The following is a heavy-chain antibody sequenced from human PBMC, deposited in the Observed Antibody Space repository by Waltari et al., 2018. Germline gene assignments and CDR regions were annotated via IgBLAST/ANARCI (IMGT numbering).Heavy chain of an antibody. D-gene: IGHD3-3*01. CDR3: ARDQVEYDPPGEPNDAFDI. Sequence: QVQLVESGGGVVQPGRSLRLSCAASGFTFSSYAMHWVRQAPGKGLEWVAVISYDGSNKYYADSVKGRFTISRDNSKNTLYLQMNSLRAEDTAVYYCARDQVEYDPPGEPNDAFDIWGQGTMVTVSS. CDR1: GFTFSSYA. CDR2: ISYDGSNK. J-gene: IGHJ3*02. V-gene: IGHV3-30-3*01.